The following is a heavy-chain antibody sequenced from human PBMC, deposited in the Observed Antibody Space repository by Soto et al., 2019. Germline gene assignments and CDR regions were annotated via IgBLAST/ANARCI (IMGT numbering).Heavy chain of an antibody. CDR3: ARSGEGYYDSSGYPKAFDI. D-gene: IGHD3-22*01. Sequence: GGSLRLSCAASGFTFSSHGMHWVRQAPGKGREWVAVIWYDGSNKYYADSVKGRFTISRDNSKNTLYLQMNSLRAEDTAVYYCARSGEGYYDSSGYPKAFDIWGQGTMVTVSS. V-gene: IGHV3-33*01. CDR2: IWYDGSNK. CDR1: GFTFSSHG. J-gene: IGHJ3*02.